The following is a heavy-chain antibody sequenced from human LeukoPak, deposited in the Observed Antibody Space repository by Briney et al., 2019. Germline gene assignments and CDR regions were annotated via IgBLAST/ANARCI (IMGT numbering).Heavy chain of an antibody. Sequence: GGSLRLSCAASGFTFSSYAMSWVRQAPGKGLEWVSAISGSGGSTYYADSVKGRFTISRDNSKNTLYLQMNSLRAEDTAVYYCARTSTVVTPAAPFDYWGQGALVAVSS. CDR1: GFTFSSYA. CDR3: ARTSTVVTPAAPFDY. J-gene: IGHJ4*02. V-gene: IGHV3-23*01. CDR2: ISGSGGST. D-gene: IGHD4-23*01.